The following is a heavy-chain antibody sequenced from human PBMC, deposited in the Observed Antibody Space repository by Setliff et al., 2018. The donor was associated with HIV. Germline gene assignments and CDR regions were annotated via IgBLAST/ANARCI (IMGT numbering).Heavy chain of an antibody. D-gene: IGHD3-10*01. J-gene: IGHJ5*02. CDR2: IYHSGST. CDR1: GYSISSGFY. CDR3: ARDLLWFGEFGIVRWFDP. Sequence: ETLSLTCTVSGYSISSGFYWGWIRQPPGKGLEWIGSIYHSGSTYYNPSVQSPVTISVDASKNQFSLKLTSVTAADTAVYYCARDLLWFGEFGIVRWFDPWGPGALVTVSS. V-gene: IGHV4-38-2*02.